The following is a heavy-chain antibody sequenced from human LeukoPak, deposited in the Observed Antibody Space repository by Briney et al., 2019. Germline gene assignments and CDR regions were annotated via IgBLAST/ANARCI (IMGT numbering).Heavy chain of an antibody. CDR1: GFTFGGYG. J-gene: IGHJ4*02. CDR3: TRYNNDHFDY. V-gene: IGHV3-33*01. CDR2: IAYDGSRA. D-gene: IGHD1-14*01. Sequence: GGSLRLSCAGSGFTFGGYGMHWFRQTPGKGLEWVAVIAYDGSRAFYADSVKGRFTISRDNSKNTVSVQMGDLRAEDTAVYYCTRYNNDHFDYWGQGTLVTVSS.